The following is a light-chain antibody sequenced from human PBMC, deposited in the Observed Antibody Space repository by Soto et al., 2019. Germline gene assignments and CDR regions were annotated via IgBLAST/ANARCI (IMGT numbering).Light chain of an antibody. J-gene: IGKJ1*01. V-gene: IGKV3-15*01. CDR1: QSVNSN. Sequence: EIVMMQSPATLSVSPGERATLSCRASQSVNSNLAWYQQKPGQAPRLLIYGASSRATGIPARFSGSGSGTEFTLTITSLQSEDFAVYYCQQYNSWPRTFGQGTKVEIK. CDR3: QQYNSWPRT. CDR2: GAS.